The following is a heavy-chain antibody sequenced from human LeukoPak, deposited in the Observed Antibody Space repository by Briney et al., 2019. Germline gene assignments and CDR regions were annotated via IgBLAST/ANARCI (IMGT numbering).Heavy chain of an antibody. J-gene: IGHJ4*02. D-gene: IGHD3-22*01. CDR2: ISAYNGNT. V-gene: IGHV1-18*01. Sequence: ASVKVSCKASGYTFTSYGISWVRQAPGQGLEWMGWISAYNGNTNYAQKLQGRVTMTTDTSTSTAYMELRSLRSDDTAVYYCAREPYDSSCYYPFDYWGQGTLVTVSS. CDR3: AREPYDSSCYYPFDY. CDR1: GYTFTSYG.